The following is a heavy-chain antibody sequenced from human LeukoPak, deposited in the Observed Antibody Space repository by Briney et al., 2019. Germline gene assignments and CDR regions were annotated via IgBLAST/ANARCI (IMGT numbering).Heavy chain of an antibody. J-gene: IGHJ4*02. Sequence: GGSLRLSCAASGFTVSSNYMSWDRQAPGKGLEWVSVIYAGGSTYYADSVKGRFTISRDNSKNTLYLQMSSLRAEYTAVYYCARGFCSGGSCYDFDYWGQGTLVTVSS. CDR2: IYAGGST. D-gene: IGHD2-15*01. CDR1: GFTVSSNY. CDR3: ARGFCSGGSCYDFDY. V-gene: IGHV3-53*01.